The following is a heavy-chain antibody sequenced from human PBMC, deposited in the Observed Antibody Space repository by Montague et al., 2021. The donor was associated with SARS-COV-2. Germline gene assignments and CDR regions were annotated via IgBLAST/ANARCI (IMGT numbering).Heavy chain of an antibody. D-gene: IGHD3-22*01. Sequence: TLSLTCTVSGDSMTSGSHFWTWIRQPAGKGLEWIGHIQTSGTFNYSPSLRDRITLSIDTSRNQFSLGLRSVTAADTAVYYCARDRPESWRISPGLAGLFATVVHSASGMDVWGRGTTVIVS. CDR2: IQTSGTF. CDR3: ARDRPESWRISPGLAGLFATVVHSASGMDV. V-gene: IGHV4-61*09. J-gene: IGHJ6*02. CDR1: GDSMTSGSHF.